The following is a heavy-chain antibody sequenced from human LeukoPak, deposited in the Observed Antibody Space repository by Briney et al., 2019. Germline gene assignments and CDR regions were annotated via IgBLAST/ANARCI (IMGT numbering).Heavy chain of an antibody. CDR2: IRYDGSNK. CDR1: GFTFSSYG. D-gene: IGHD3-16*02. J-gene: IGHJ4*02. Sequence: GGSLRLSCAASGFTFSSYGMHWVRQAPGKGLEWAAFIRYDGSNKYYADSVKGRFTISRDNAKNSLYLQMNSLRAEDTAVYYCAKDHYVWGSYRSPTLDYWGQGTLVTVSS. V-gene: IGHV3-30*02. CDR3: AKDHYVWGSYRSPTLDY.